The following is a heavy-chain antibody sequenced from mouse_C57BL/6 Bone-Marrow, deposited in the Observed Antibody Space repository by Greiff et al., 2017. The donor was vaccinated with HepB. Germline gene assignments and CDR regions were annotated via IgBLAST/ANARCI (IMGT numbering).Heavy chain of an antibody. CDR2: INYDGSST. V-gene: IGHV5-16*01. Sequence: EVQVVESEGGLVQPGSSMKLSCTASGFTFSDYYMAWVRQVPEKGLEWVANINYDGSSTYYLDSLKSRFIISRDNAKNILYLQMSSLKSEDTATYYCARAYDGYPYYYAMDYWGQGTSVTVSS. D-gene: IGHD2-3*01. CDR3: ARAYDGYPYYYAMDY. J-gene: IGHJ4*01. CDR1: GFTFSDYY.